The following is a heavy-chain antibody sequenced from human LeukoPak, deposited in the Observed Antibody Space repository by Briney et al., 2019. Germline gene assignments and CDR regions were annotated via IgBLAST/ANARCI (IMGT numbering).Heavy chain of an antibody. D-gene: IGHD6-13*01. CDR1: GYTFTGYY. Sequence: WASVKVSCKASGYTFTGYYMHWVRQAPGQGLEWMGWINPNSGGTNYAQKFQGRVTMTRDTSISTAYMELSRLRSDDTAVYYCARVGSIAAAGVDYWGQGTLVTVSS. CDR3: ARVGSIAAAGVDY. V-gene: IGHV1-2*02. J-gene: IGHJ4*02. CDR2: INPNSGGT.